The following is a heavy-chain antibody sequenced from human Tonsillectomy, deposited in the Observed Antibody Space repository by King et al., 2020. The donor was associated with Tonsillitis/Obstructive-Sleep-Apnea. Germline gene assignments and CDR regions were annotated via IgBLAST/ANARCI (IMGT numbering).Heavy chain of an antibody. CDR3: TRDEVATLGYYFYHYIDV. V-gene: IGHV3-49*04. Sequence: VQLVESGGGLVQPGRSLRLSCTASGFTFGDYAMSWVRQAPGKGLEWVGFIRSKGYGGTTEYAASVKGRFTISRDDSRSIAYLQMNSLKTEDAAVYYSTRDEVATLGYYFYHYIDVWGRGTTVSVSS. J-gene: IGHJ6*03. D-gene: IGHD5-12*01. CDR1: GFTFGDYA. CDR2: IRSKGYGGTT.